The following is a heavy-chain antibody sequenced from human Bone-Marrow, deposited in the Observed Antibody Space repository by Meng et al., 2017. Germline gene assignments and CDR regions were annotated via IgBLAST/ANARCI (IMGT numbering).Heavy chain of an antibody. D-gene: IGHD6-13*01. CDR1: GHNFPSYW. V-gene: IGHV1-2*06. CDR2: IDPKSGDT. Sequence: SEGEVKKPGASGKASSKPSGHNFPSYWLHWVRRAPGQGLEWMGRIDPKSGDTHYAQRFQGRVTMTGDTSISTAYMELSGLRSDDTAMYYCARDEDISAAGKLFGDYWGQGTLVTVSS. CDR3: ARDEDISAAGKLFGDY. J-gene: IGHJ4*02.